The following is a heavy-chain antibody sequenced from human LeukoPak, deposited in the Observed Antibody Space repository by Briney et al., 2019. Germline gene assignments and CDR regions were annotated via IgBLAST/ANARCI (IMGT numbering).Heavy chain of an antibody. CDR1: GGSISSYY. Sequence: SETLSLTCTVSGGSISSYYWSWIRQPPGKGLEWIGYIYYSGSTNYNPSLKSRVTISVDTSKNQFSLKLSSVTAADTAVYYCARGRVSGWSYFDYWGQGTLVTVSS. D-gene: IGHD6-19*01. CDR2: IYYSGST. CDR3: ARGRVSGWSYFDY. V-gene: IGHV4-59*01. J-gene: IGHJ4*02.